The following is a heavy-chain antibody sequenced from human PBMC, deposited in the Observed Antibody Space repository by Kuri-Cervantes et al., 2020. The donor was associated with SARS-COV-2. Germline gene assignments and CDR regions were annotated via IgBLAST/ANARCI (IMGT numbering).Heavy chain of an antibody. Sequence: GEALMICCAASGFTFSNYRMNWGRQAPGKGLEWDSSISSSSIYIDYADSGKGRFTISRDNAKNSLYLQMNSLRAEDTAVYYCARDANRITIFGVVIIPGVGDVWGQGTTVTVSS. D-gene: IGHD3-3*01. CDR2: ISSSSIYI. CDR1: GFTFSNYR. V-gene: IGHV3-21*01. J-gene: IGHJ6*02. CDR3: ARDANRITIFGVVIIPGVGDV.